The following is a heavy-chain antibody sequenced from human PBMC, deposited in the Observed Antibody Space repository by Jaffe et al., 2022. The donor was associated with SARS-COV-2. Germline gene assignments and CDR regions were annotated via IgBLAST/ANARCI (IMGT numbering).Heavy chain of an antibody. Sequence: QVQLVQSGAEVKKPGASVKVSCKASGYTFTAYAIHWVRQAPGQSLEWMGWINPGNVNTKYSQKFQGRVTITTDTSATTAYMELVSLRSEDTAVYYCARYYGSGFDPWGQGTLVTVSA. J-gene: IGHJ5*02. CDR1: GYTFTAYA. D-gene: IGHD3-10*01. CDR2: INPGNVNT. CDR3: ARYYGSGFDP. V-gene: IGHV1-3*01.